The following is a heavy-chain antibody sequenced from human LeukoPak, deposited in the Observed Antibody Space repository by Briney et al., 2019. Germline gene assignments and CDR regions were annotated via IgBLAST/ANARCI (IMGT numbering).Heavy chain of an antibody. CDR1: GYTFTGYY. V-gene: IGHV1-18*04. CDR3: AREGLGELTLDY. J-gene: IGHJ4*02. Sequence: ASVKVSCKASGYTFTGYYMHWVRQAPGQGLEWMGWISAYNGNTNYAQKLQGRVTMTTDTSTSTAYTELRSLRSDDTAVYYCAREGLGELTLDYWGQGTLVTVSS. D-gene: IGHD3-16*01. CDR2: ISAYNGNT.